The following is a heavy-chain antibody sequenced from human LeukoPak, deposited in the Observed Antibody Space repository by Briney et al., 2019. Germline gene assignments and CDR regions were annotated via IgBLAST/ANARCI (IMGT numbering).Heavy chain of an antibody. V-gene: IGHV3-21*01. J-gene: IGHJ4*02. D-gene: IGHD6-13*01. CDR3: ARDGSAIAAAGTVDY. CDR1: GFTFSTYS. CDR2: ISTSSSYI. Sequence: GGSLRLSCAASGFTFSTYSMNWVRQAPGKGLEWVSSISTSSSYIYYADSVKGQFTISRDNAKNSLYLQMNSLRAEDTAVYYCARDGSAIAAAGTVDYWGQGTLVTVSS.